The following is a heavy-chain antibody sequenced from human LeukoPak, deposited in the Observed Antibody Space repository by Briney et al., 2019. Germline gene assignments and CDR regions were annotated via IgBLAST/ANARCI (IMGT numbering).Heavy chain of an antibody. CDR2: IYSGGST. CDR1: GFTVSSNY. Sequence: PGGSLRLSCAASGFTVSSNYMSWVRQAPGKGLEWVSVIYSGGSTYYADSVKGRFTISRDNSKNTLYLQMNSLRAEDTAVYYCARATRSFAGNLDVWGQGTTVTVSS. CDR3: ARATRSFAGNLDV. J-gene: IGHJ6*02. D-gene: IGHD5-12*01. V-gene: IGHV3-66*01.